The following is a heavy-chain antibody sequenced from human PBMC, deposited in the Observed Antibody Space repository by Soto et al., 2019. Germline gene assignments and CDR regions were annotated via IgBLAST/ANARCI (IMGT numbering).Heavy chain of an antibody. CDR1: GYTFTSYY. D-gene: IGHD5-18*01. CDR2: INPSGGST. J-gene: IGHJ6*02. Sequence: GASVKVSCKASGYTFTSYYMHWVRQAPGQGPEWMGIINPSGGSTSYAQKFQGRVTMTRDTSTSTVYMELSSLRSEDTAVYYCATPSEDTDYYYYGMDVWGQGTTVTVSS. V-gene: IGHV1-46*01. CDR3: ATPSEDTDYYYYGMDV.